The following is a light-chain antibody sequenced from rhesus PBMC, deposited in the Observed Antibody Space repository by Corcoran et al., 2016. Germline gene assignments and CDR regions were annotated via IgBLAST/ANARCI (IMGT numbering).Light chain of an antibody. CDR2: KVS. CDR3: MEGTHHLT. V-gene: IGKV2-58*01. J-gene: IGKJ4*01. Sequence: DVAMIQSPLSLPVTLGQPASISCRSSQSLLHSNGNTYLSWFQQKPGQSPRRLIYKVSNRDAGVPDRFSGSGAGTDVTLKISRVEAEDVGVYYGMEGTHHLTFGGGTKGEIK. CDR1: QSLLHSNGNTY.